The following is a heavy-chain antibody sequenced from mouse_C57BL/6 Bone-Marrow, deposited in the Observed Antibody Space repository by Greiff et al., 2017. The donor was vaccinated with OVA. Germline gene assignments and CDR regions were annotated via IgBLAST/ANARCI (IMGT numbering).Heavy chain of an antibody. CDR2: IDPANGNT. CDR1: GFTIKNTY. CDR3: AAGYSAWFAY. D-gene: IGHD2-3*01. V-gene: IGHV14-3*01. Sequence: EVQLQQSVAELVRPGASVKLSCTASGFTIKNTYMHWVKQRPEQGLEWIGRIDPANGNTKYAPKFQGKATITADTASNTAYLQLSSLTSEDTAIYYCAAGYSAWFAYWGQGTLVTVSA. J-gene: IGHJ3*01.